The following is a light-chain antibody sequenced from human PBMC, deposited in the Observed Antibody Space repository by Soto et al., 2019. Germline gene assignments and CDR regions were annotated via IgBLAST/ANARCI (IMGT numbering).Light chain of an antibody. V-gene: IGLV1-40*01. Sequence: QPVLTQPPSVSGAPGQRVTISCTGSSSNIGAGYDVHWYQQLPGTAPKLLIYGNINRPSGVPDRFSGSKSGTSASLAITGLQAADEADYYCQSYDSSLVFGGGTKLTVL. J-gene: IGLJ2*01. CDR2: GNI. CDR1: SSNIGAGYD. CDR3: QSYDSSLV.